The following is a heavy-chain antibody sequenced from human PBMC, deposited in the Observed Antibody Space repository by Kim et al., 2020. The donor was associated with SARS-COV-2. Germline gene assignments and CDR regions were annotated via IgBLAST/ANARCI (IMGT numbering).Heavy chain of an antibody. Sequence: ASVKVSCKASGYTFTSYDINWVRQATGQGLEWMGWMNPNSGNTGYAQKFQGRVTMTRNTSISTAYMELSSLRSEDTAVYYCARGVRGVIIYYYYYGMDVWGQGTTVTVSS. D-gene: IGHD3-10*01. V-gene: IGHV1-8*01. CDR2: MNPNSGNT. CDR3: ARGVRGVIIYYYYYGMDV. J-gene: IGHJ6*02. CDR1: GYTFTSYD.